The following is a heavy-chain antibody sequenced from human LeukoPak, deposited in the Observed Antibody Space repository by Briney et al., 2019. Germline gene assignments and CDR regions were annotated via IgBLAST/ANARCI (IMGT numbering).Heavy chain of an antibody. Sequence: PGGSLRLSCAASGFTFSSYSMNWVRQAPGKGLEWVSYISSSSSTIYYADSVKGRFTISRDNAKNSLYLQMNSLRAEDTAVYYCAREKVVQLGVSRRSSPMVGRYYYYYYMDVWGKGTTVTISS. CDR2: ISSSSSTI. V-gene: IGHV3-48*01. CDR1: GFTFSSYS. CDR3: AREKVVQLGVSRRSSPMVGRYYYYYYMDV. D-gene: IGHD4/OR15-4a*01. J-gene: IGHJ6*03.